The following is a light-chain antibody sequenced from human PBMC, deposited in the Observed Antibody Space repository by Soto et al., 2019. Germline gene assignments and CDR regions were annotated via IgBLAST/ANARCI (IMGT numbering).Light chain of an antibody. CDR3: QQYGSSPRT. CDR1: QSVTSSS. Sequence: EIVLTQFPGTLSLSPGERATLSCRASQSVTSSSLAWYQQIVGRAPRVLIYGASNRATGIPDRFSGSGSGTDFTLTITRLEPEDFAVYYCQQYGSSPRTFGQGTRLEIK. J-gene: IGKJ5*01. CDR2: GAS. V-gene: IGKV3-20*01.